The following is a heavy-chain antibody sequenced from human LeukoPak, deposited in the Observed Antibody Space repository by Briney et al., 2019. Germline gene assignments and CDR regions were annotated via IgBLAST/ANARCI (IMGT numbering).Heavy chain of an antibody. CDR3: ARDPYSSTWSYGMDV. J-gene: IGHJ6*02. V-gene: IGHV3-7*05. Sequence: GGSLRLSCAASGFTLSSYWMSWVRQAPGKGLEWVANIKQDGSEEVYVDSVKGRFTISRDNAKNSLFLQMNTLRAEDTAVYYCARDPYSSTWSYGMDVWGQGTTVTVSS. CDR1: GFTLSSYW. D-gene: IGHD6-6*01. CDR2: IKQDGSEE.